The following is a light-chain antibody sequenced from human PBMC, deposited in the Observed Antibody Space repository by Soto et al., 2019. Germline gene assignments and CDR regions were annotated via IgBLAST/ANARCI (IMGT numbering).Light chain of an antibody. CDR3: QKYGNTPLT. Sequence: SQLTQSPSSLSASVGDRVTITCRASQDISSYLAWYQQEPGKAPKLLIYAASSRATGIPDRFSGSGSGTDFTLTISRLEPEDFAVYYCQKYGNTPLTFGGGTKVDIK. V-gene: IGKV1-NL1*01. CDR1: QDISSY. CDR2: AAS. J-gene: IGKJ4*01.